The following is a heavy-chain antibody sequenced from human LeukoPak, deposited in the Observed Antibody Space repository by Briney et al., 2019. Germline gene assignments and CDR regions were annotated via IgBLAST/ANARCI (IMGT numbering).Heavy chain of an antibody. D-gene: IGHD3-22*01. CDR2: IYTSGST. CDR3: ARGTFNYYDSSGYSKGGPYYYYYYMDV. J-gene: IGHJ6*03. CDR1: GGSISSYY. Sequence: SETLSLTCTVSGGSISSYYWSWIRQPAGKGLEWIGRIYTSGSTNYNPSLKSRVTISVDTSKNQFPLKLSSVTAADTAVYYCARGTFNYYDSSGYSKGGPYYYYYYMDVWGKGTTVTVSS. V-gene: IGHV4-4*07.